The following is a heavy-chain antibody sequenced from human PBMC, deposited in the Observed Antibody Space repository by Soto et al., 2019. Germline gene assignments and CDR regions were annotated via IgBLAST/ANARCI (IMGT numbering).Heavy chain of an antibody. V-gene: IGHV4-34*01. CDR3: ASDVRLQWGNWFDP. D-gene: IGHD4-4*01. CDR1: GGSFSGYY. J-gene: IGHJ5*02. CDR2: INHSGST. Sequence: SETLSITCAVYGGSFSGYYCSWIRQPPGKGLEWIGEINHSGSTNYNPSLKSRVTISVDTSKNQFSLKLSSVTAADTAVYYCASDVRLQWGNWFDPWGQGTLVTVSS.